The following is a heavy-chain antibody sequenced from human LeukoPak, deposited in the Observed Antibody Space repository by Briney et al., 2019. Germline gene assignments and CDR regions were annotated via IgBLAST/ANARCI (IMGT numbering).Heavy chain of an antibody. J-gene: IGHJ3*02. CDR2: IRYDGSNK. V-gene: IGHV3-30*02. Sequence: GGSLRLSCAASGFTFSSYGMHWVRQAPGKGLEWVAFIRYDGSNKYYADSVKGRFTISRDNSKNTLYLQMNSLRAEDTAVYYCAKEYSGSPEAFDIWGQGTMVTVSS. CDR1: GFTFSSYG. CDR3: AKEYSGSPEAFDI. D-gene: IGHD6-19*01.